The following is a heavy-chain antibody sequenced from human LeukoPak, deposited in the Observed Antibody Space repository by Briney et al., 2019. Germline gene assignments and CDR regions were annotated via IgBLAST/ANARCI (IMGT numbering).Heavy chain of an antibody. D-gene: IGHD1-26*01. CDR1: GGSFSGYY. V-gene: IGHV4-34*01. J-gene: IGHJ4*02. CDR3: AREPVGATHFDY. Sequence: SETLSLTCAVYGGSFSGYYWSWIRQPPGKGLEWIGEINHSGSTNYNPSLKSRVTISVDTSKNQFSLKLSSVTAADTTVYYCAREPVGATHFDYWGQGTLVTVSS. CDR2: INHSGST.